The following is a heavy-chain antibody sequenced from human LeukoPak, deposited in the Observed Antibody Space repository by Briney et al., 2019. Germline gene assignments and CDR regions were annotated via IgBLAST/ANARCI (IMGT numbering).Heavy chain of an antibody. Sequence: PGGSLRLSCAASGFTFSSYSMNWVRQAPGKGLEWVSSISSSSSYIYYADSVKGRFTISRDNAKNSLYLQMNSLRAEDTAVYYCALGLDIVVVPAANRGSRWYMYVGGKRTTVTVSS. J-gene: IGHJ6*03. V-gene: IGHV3-21*01. CDR2: ISSSSSYI. D-gene: IGHD2-2*03. CDR3: ALGLDIVVVPAANRGSRWYMYV. CDR1: GFTFSSYS.